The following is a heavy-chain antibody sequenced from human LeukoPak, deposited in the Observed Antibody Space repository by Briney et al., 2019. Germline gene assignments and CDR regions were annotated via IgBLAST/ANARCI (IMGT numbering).Heavy chain of an antibody. J-gene: IGHJ5*02. CDR2: IIPIFGTA. CDR3: ARDPGGYRFDP. V-gene: IGHV1-69*06. D-gene: IGHD3-22*01. CDR1: GATFSSYA. Sequence: SVKLCCKASGATFSSYAISWVRQAPGQGLEWMGGIIPIFGTANYAQKFQGRVTITADKSTSTAYMELSSLRSEDTAVYYCARDPGGYRFDPWGQGTLVTVSS.